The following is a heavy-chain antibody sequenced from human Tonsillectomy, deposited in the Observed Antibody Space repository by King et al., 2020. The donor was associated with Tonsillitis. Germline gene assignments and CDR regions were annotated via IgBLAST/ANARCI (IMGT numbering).Heavy chain of an antibody. D-gene: IGHD2-2*01. Sequence: HVQLVESGGGVVQPGRSLRLSCAASGFSFSSYAMHWVRQAPGKGLEWVAVISYGGSNKYYADSVKGRFTISRDNSKNTLYLQMNSLRAEDTAVYYCASNRKDIIVVPDALDYWGQGTLVTVSS. CDR1: GFSFSSYA. V-gene: IGHV3-30-3*01. CDR3: ASNRKDIIVVPDALDY. J-gene: IGHJ4*02. CDR2: ISYGGSNK.